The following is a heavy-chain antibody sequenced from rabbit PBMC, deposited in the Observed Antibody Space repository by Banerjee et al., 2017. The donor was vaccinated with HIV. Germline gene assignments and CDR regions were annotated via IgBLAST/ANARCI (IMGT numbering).Heavy chain of an antibody. V-gene: IGHV1S40*01. CDR1: GFTLSSYW. J-gene: IGHJ6*01. D-gene: IGHD1-1*01. CDR2: INTGSGSA. CDR3: ARDLGSSSGYYSDL. Sequence: QSLEESGGDLVKPGASLTLTCTASGFTLSSYWIYWVRQAPGKGLEWIGCINTGSGSAYYASWAKGRFTITRTSSTTVTLQMTSLTAADTATYFCARDLGSSSGYYSDLWGPGTLVTVS.